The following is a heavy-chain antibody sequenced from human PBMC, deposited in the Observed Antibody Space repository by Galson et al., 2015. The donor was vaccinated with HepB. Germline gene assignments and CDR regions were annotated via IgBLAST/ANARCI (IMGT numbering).Heavy chain of an antibody. J-gene: IGHJ6*02. V-gene: IGHV5-10-1*01. Sequence: QSGAEVKKPGESLRICCKGSGYSFTSYWISWVRQMPGKGLEWMGRIDPSDSYTNYSPSFQGHVTISADKSISTAYLQWSSLKASDTAMYYCASTATYSSSRYYYYYGMDVWGQGTTVTVSS. CDR1: GYSFTSYW. CDR3: ASTATYSSSRYYYYYGMDV. CDR2: IDPSDSYT. D-gene: IGHD6-13*01.